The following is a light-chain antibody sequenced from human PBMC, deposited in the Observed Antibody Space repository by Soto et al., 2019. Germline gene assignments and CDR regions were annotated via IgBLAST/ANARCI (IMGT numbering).Light chain of an antibody. V-gene: IGKV1-5*03. J-gene: IGKJ1*01. CDR2: KAS. Sequence: IQMTQSPSTLSGSVGDRVTITCRASQTISSWLAWYQQKPGKAPKLLIYKASTLKSGVPSRFSGSGSGTEFTLTISSLQPDDFASYYCQQHDTSSTFGQGTKVDIK. CDR3: QQHDTSST. CDR1: QTISSW.